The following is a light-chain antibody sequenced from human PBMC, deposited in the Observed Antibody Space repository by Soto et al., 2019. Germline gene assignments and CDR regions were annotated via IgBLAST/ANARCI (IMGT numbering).Light chain of an antibody. V-gene: IGKV3-11*01. J-gene: IGKJ2*01. CDR2: DAS. Sequence: EIVLTQSPDTLSLSPGERATLSCRASQSVSSYLVWYQQKPGQAPRLLIYDASNRATGIPARFSGSGSGTDFTLTISSLEPEDFAVYYCQQRSNWPPGYTFGQGTKLEIK. CDR1: QSVSSY. CDR3: QQRSNWPPGYT.